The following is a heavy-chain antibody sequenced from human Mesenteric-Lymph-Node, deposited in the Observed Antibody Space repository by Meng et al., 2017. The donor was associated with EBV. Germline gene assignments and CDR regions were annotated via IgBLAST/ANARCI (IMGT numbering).Heavy chain of an antibody. CDR3: ATGHYGDYG. D-gene: IGHD4-17*01. V-gene: IGHV3-53*01. CDR2: IYRGGTK. Sequence: EVQLVESGGGLTHPGGSLRLSCAASGFTVNSNFMHWVRQAPGKGLEWVSVIYRGGTKYYADSVKGRFTISRDDSRNTVYLHMNSLRVDDTAVYFCATGHYGDYGRGQGALVTVSS. CDR1: GFTVNSNF. J-gene: IGHJ4*02.